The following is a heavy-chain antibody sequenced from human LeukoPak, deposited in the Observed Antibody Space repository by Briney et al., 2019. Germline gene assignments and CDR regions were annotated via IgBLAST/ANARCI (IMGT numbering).Heavy chain of an antibody. CDR2: INHSGST. D-gene: IGHD2-15*01. V-gene: IGHV4-34*01. CDR1: GGSFSGYY. Sequence: SETPSLTCAVYGGSFSGYYWSWIRQPPGKGLEWIGEINHSGSTNYNPSLKSRVTISVDTSKNQFSLKLSSVTAADTAVYYCARGRYCSGGSCLGGKWFDPWGQGTLVTVSS. J-gene: IGHJ5*02. CDR3: ARGRYCSGGSCLGGKWFDP.